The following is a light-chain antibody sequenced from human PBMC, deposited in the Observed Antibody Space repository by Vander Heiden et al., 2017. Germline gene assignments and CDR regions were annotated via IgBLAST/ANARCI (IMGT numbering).Light chain of an antibody. CDR3: CSYAGSYIWV. Sequence: QSALTQPRSGSGSPGLSVTISCTGTSSDVGGYNYVSWYQQHPGKAPKLMIYDVSKRPSGVPDRFSGSKSGNTASLTISGLQAEDEADYYCCSYAGSYIWVFGGGTKLKVL. CDR1: SSDVGGYNY. J-gene: IGLJ3*02. V-gene: IGLV2-11*01. CDR2: DVS.